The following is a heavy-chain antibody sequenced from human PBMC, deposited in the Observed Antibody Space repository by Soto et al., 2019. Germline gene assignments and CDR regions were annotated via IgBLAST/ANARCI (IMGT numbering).Heavy chain of an antibody. J-gene: IGHJ3*02. D-gene: IGHD3-16*02. CDR2: IIPIFGTA. V-gene: IGHV1-69*13. CDR3: ARDAGNSHYDYIWGSYRPGHDAFDI. Sequence: SVKVSCKASGGTFSSYAISWVRQAPGQGLEWMGGIIPIFGTANYAQKFQGRVTITADESTSTAYMELSSLRSEDTAVYYCARDAGNSHYDYIWGSYRPGHDAFDIWGQGTMVTVSS. CDR1: GGTFSSYA.